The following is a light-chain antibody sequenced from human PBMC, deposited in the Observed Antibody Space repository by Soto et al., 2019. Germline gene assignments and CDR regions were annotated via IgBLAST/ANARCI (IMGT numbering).Light chain of an antibody. CDR3: QQYGGSPHT. J-gene: IGKJ2*01. CDR1: QSVSSSY. V-gene: IGKV3-20*01. Sequence: EMVLTQSPGTLSLSPGERATLSCRASQSVSSSYLACYQQKPGQAPRLLIYGASSRATGIPDRFSGSGSGTDFTLTISRLEPEDFAVYYCQQYGGSPHTFGQGTKLEIK. CDR2: GAS.